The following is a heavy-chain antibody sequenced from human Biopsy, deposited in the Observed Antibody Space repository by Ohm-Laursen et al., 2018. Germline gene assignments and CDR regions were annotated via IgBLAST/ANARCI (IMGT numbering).Heavy chain of an antibody. D-gene: IGHD2/OR15-2a*01. CDR2: IYYTGST. CDR3: ARATNSTGWPYYYFYGMDV. Sequence: SETLSLTCTVSGGSIRSDYWSWIRQTPGKGLEWIGYIYYTGSTNYNPSLKSRVTISVDTSKNQFPLRLNSVTAADTAVYYCARATNSTGWPYYYFYGMDVWGQGTTVTVSS. CDR1: GGSIRSDY. V-gene: IGHV4-59*01. J-gene: IGHJ6*02.